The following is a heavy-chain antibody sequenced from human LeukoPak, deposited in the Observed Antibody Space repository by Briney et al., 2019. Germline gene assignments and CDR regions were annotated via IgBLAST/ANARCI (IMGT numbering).Heavy chain of an antibody. CDR3: ARDPRGGNPYFDY. D-gene: IGHD4-23*01. Sequence: GGSLRLSCAASGFTVSNNYMSWVRQAPGKGLEWVSLIYSGGSTSYADSVKGRFTISRDNSKNTLYLQMNSLRAEDTAVYYCARDPRGGNPYFDYWGQGTLVTVSS. J-gene: IGHJ4*02. CDR2: IYSGGST. CDR1: GFTVSNNY. V-gene: IGHV3-53*01.